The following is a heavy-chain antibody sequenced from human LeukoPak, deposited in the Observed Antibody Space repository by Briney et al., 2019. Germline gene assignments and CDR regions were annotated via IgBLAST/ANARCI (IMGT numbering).Heavy chain of an antibody. Sequence: GGSLRLSCAASGFTFDDYTMHWVRQAPGKGLEWVSAISGSGGSTYYADSVKGRFTISRDNSKNTLYLQMNSLRAEDTAVYYCAKDRLRALGYDYDSSGYRENYFDYWGQGTLVTVSS. V-gene: IGHV3-23*01. CDR1: GFTFDDYT. J-gene: IGHJ4*02. CDR3: AKDRLRALGYDYDSSGYRENYFDY. CDR2: ISGSGGST. D-gene: IGHD3-22*01.